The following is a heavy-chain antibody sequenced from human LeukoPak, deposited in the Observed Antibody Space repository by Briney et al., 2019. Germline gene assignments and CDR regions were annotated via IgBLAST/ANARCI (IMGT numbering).Heavy chain of an antibody. CDR1: NDSINNYY. CDR2: IYYSGST. V-gene: IGHV4-59*01. J-gene: IGHJ4*02. CDR3: ARAEYYFDY. Sequence: SVTLSLTCTVSNDSINNYYWSWIRQPPGKGLEWIGYIYYSGSTNYNPSLQSRVTMSVDTSKNQFSLRLSSVTAADTAVYYCARAEYYFDYWGQGTLVTVSS.